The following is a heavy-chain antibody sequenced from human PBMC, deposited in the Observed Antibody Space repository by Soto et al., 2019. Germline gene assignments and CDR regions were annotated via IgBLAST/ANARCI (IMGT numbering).Heavy chain of an antibody. CDR2: INHSGST. D-gene: IGHD6-13*01. J-gene: IGHJ4*02. V-gene: IGHV4-34*01. CDR3: ARGPPIAAAGFDY. Sequence: PSETLSLTCAVYGGSFSGYYWSWTRQPPGKGLEWIGEINHSGSTNYNPSLKSRVTISVDTSKNQFSLKLSSVTAADTAVYYCARGPPIAAAGFDYWGQGTLVTVSS. CDR1: GGSFSGYY.